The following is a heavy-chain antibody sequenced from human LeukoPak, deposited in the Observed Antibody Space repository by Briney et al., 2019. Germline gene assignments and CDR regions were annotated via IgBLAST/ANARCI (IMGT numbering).Heavy chain of an antibody. CDR2: INHSGST. CDR1: GFTFSSYA. V-gene: IGHV4-34*01. D-gene: IGHD6-19*01. Sequence: PGGSLRLSCAASGFTFSSYAMSWIRQPPGKGLEWIGEINHSGSTNYNPSLKSRVTISVDTSKNQFSLKLSSVTAADTAVYYCARGRKSSGWHYWGQGTLVTVSS. CDR3: ARGRKSSGWHY. J-gene: IGHJ4*02.